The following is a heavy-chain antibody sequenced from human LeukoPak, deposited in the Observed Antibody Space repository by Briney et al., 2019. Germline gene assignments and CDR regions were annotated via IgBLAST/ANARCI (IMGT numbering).Heavy chain of an antibody. Sequence: GGSLRLSCAASGFTFSSYSMNWVRQAPGKGLEWVSYISSSSSTIYYADSVKGRFTISRDNAKNSLYLQMNSLRAEDTAVYYCARRHYDFWSGYWSFDYWGQGTLVTVSS. CDR2: ISSSSSTI. D-gene: IGHD3-3*01. J-gene: IGHJ4*02. CDR1: GFTFSSYS. V-gene: IGHV3-48*04. CDR3: ARRHYDFWSGYWSFDY.